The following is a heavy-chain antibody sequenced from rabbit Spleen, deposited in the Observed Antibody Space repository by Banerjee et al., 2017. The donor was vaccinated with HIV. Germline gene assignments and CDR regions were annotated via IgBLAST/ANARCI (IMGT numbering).Heavy chain of an antibody. CDR1: GFSFNNGYD. Sequence: QSLEESGGGLVKPGASLTLTCKASGFSFNNGYDMCWVRQAPGKGLEWVACAYAGSSGVTYSATWAKGRFTISKTSSTTVTLQMTSLTAADTATYFCARDAGTSFSTYGMDLWGQGTLVTVS. CDR2: AYAGSSGVT. V-gene: IGHV1S40*01. CDR3: ARDAGTSFSTYGMDL. D-gene: IGHD8-1*01. J-gene: IGHJ6*01.